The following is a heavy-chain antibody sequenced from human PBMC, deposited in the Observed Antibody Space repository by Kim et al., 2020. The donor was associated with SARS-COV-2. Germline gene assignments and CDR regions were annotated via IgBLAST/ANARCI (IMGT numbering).Heavy chain of an antibody. CDR3: ATQLGASGWYGCFSRYYGRDV. CDR1: GFTFSSYV. CDR2: IWYDGGHQ. J-gene: IGHJ6*02. Sequence: GGSLRLSCAASGFTFSSYVMHWVRQAPGKGLEWVAVIWYDGGHQYYADSVKGRFTISRDNSKNTLYLQMNSLRAEDTAVYYCATQLGASGWYGCFSRYYGRDVWGQGTTVTVSS. D-gene: IGHD6-19*01. V-gene: IGHV3-33*01.